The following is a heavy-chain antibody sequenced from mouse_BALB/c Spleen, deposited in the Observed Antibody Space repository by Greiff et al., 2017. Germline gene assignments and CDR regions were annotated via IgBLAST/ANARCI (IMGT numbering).Heavy chain of an antibody. CDR2: ISSGGST. Sequence: EVMLVESGGGLVKPGGSLKLSCAASGFTFSSYAMSWVRQTPEKRLEWVASISSGGSTYYPDSVKGRFTISRDNARNILYLQMSSLRSEDTAMYYCARGGYYGSSYGYFDVWGAGTTVTVSS. CDR3: ARGGYYGSSYGYFDV. CDR1: GFTFSSYA. V-gene: IGHV5-6-5*01. D-gene: IGHD1-1*01. J-gene: IGHJ1*01.